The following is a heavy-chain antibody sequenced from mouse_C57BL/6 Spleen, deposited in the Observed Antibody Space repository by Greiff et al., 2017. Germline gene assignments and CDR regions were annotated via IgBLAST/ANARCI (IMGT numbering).Heavy chain of an antibody. Sequence: QVQLQQPGAELVKPGASVKLSCKASGYTFTSYWMHWVKQRPGQGLEWIGMIHPNSGSTNYNEKFKSKATLTVDKSSSTAYMQLSSLTSEDSAVYYCARVGKDDSYFDYWGQGTTLTVSS. CDR3: ARVGKDDSYFDY. J-gene: IGHJ2*01. D-gene: IGHD2-13*01. CDR2: IHPNSGST. CDR1: GYTFTSYW. V-gene: IGHV1-64*01.